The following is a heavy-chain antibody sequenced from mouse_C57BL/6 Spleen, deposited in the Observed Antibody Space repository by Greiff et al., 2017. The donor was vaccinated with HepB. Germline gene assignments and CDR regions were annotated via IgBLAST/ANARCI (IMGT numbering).Heavy chain of an antibody. Sequence: QVQLQQPGAELVKPGASVKVSCKASGYTFTSYWMHWVKQRPGQGLEWIGRIHPSDSDTNYNQKFKGKSTLTVDKSSSTAYMQLSSLTSEDSAVYYCAIENYYGSSYGRYFDVWGTGTTVTVSS. CDR3: AIENYYGSSYGRYFDV. J-gene: IGHJ1*03. D-gene: IGHD1-1*01. CDR1: GYTFTSYW. V-gene: IGHV1-74*01. CDR2: IHPSDSDT.